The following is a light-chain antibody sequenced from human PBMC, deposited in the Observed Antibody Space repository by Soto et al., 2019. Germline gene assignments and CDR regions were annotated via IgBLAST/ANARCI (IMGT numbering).Light chain of an antibody. V-gene: IGKV3-15*01. CDR3: QQYNNWPGYT. CDR1: QSVRTN. Sequence: EIVMTQSPATLSVSPGERATLSCRASQSVRTNLAWYQQKRGQAPRLLIYGASTRATGIPARFSGSGSGTDFILTISSLQSEDFAVYYCQQYNNWPGYTFGQGTKLEIK. CDR2: GAS. J-gene: IGKJ2*01.